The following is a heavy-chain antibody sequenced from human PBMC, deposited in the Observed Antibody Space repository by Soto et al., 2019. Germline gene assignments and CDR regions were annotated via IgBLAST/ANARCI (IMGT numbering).Heavy chain of an antibody. Sequence: QVQLQESGPGLVKPSQTLSLTCTVSGGSISSGGYYWSWIRQHPGKGLEWIGYIYYSGSTYYNPSLKSRVXISDDTSKNPFSLKLSSVTAADTAVYYCARTSYDSSGTAADPWGQGTLVTVSS. CDR2: IYYSGST. D-gene: IGHD3-22*01. J-gene: IGHJ5*02. CDR1: GGSISSGGYY. V-gene: IGHV4-31*03. CDR3: ARTSYDSSGTAADP.